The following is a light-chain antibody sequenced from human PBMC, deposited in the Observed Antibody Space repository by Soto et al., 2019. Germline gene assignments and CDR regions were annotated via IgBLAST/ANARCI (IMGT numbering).Light chain of an antibody. Sequence: QSVLTQPASVSGAPGQSITISCTGASSDVGGYNYVSWYQQHAGKAPKVMIYEVSNRPSGVSNRFSGSKSGNTASLTISGLQAEDEADYYCSSYTSMNTRVLGGGTK. CDR1: SSDVGGYNY. CDR2: EVS. CDR3: SSYTSMNTRV. V-gene: IGLV2-14*01. J-gene: IGLJ3*02.